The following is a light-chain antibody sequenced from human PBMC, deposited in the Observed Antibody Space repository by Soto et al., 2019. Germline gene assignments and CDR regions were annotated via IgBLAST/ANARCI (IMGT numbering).Light chain of an antibody. Sequence: DIQMTQSPSTLSASVGDRVTITCRASQSISGYLNWYQQKPGKAPKVLIYAASRLQSGVPSRFSGSGSGTDFTLTISRLQPEDFATYYCQQSYNSPRTFGQGTKLEIK. CDR2: AAS. V-gene: IGKV1-39*01. CDR1: QSISGY. J-gene: IGKJ2*01. CDR3: QQSYNSPRT.